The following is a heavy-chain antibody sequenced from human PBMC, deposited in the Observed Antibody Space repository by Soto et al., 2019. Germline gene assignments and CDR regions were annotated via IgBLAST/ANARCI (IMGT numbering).Heavy chain of an antibody. V-gene: IGHV4-59*01. Sequence: PSETLSLTCTVSGGSISSYYWSWIRQPPGKGLEWIGYIYYSGSTNYNPSLKSRVTISVDTSKNQFSLKLSSVTAADTAVYYCARYYYDSSGYYARYWGQGTLVTVSS. CDR1: GGSISSYY. CDR3: ARYYYDSSGYYARY. CDR2: IYYSGST. D-gene: IGHD3-22*01. J-gene: IGHJ4*02.